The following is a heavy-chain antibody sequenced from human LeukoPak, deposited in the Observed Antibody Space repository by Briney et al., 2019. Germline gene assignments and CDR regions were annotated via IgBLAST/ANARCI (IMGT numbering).Heavy chain of an antibody. J-gene: IGHJ4*02. CDR3: ARNGQDYGDSFWSFDT. CDR2: ISSDGSSK. Sequence: PGGSLRLSCAASGFTFSSNAMHWVRQAPGKGLEWVASISSDGSSKYYADSVKGRFTISRDNSKNTLYLQMNSLRAEDTAVYYCARNGQDYGDSFWSFDTWGRGPLVTVSS. CDR1: GFTFSSNA. D-gene: IGHD4-17*01. V-gene: IGHV3-30*03.